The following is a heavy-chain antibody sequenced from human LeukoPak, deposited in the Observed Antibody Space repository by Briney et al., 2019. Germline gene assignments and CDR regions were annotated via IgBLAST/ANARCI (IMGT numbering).Heavy chain of an antibody. CDR1: GFTFSSYW. CDR3: ARNSGYGSGTFDY. J-gene: IGHJ4*02. V-gene: IGHV3-7*01. D-gene: IGHD3-10*01. CDR2: INHGGSEK. Sequence: PGGSLRPSCTASGFTFSSYWINWVRQAPGKGLEWVSNINHGGSEKYYADSVKGRFTISRDNARNSVYLQMDSLRAEDTAVYYCARNSGYGSGTFDYWGQGTLVTVYS.